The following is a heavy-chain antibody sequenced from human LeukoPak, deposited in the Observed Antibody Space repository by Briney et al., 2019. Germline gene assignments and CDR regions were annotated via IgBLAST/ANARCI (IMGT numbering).Heavy chain of an antibody. J-gene: IGHJ4*02. CDR1: GGSISSYY. CDR2: IYYSGST. D-gene: IGHD3-22*01. Sequence: SETLSLTCIVSGGSISSYYWSWIRQPPGKGLEWIGYIYYSGSTNYNPSLKSRVTISVDTSKNQFSLKLSSVTAADTAVYYCARGPSRDYYGSDFDYWGQGTLVTVSS. CDR3: ARGPSRDYYGSDFDY. V-gene: IGHV4-59*01.